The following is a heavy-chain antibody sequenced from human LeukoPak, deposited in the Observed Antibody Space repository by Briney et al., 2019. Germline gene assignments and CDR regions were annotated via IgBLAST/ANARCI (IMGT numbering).Heavy chain of an antibody. CDR1: GFTFSSYW. CDR3: ARWQGDDAFDI. D-gene: IGHD1-26*01. Sequence: GGSLRLSCAASGFTFSSYWMHWVRQAPGKGLVWVSRINSDGSSTSYADSVKGRFIISRDNAKNTLYLQMNSLRAEDTAVYYCARWQGDDAFDIWGQGTMVTVSS. CDR2: INSDGSST. J-gene: IGHJ3*02. V-gene: IGHV3-74*01.